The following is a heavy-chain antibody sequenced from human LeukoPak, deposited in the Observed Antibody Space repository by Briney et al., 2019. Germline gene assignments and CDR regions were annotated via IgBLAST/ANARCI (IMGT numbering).Heavy chain of an antibody. CDR2: IYTSGST. V-gene: IGHV4-4*07. CDR1: GGSISSYY. D-gene: IGHD5-24*01. CDR3: ARHNEMANLNPFDY. J-gene: IGHJ4*02. Sequence: SETLSLTCTVSGGSISSYYWSWIRQPAGKGLEWIGRIYTSGSTHYNPSLKSRVTISVDTSKNQFSLNLTSVTAADTAVYYCARHNEMANLNPFDYWGQGTLVTVSS.